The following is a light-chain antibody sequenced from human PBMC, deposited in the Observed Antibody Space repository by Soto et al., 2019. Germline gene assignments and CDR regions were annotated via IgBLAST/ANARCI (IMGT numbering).Light chain of an antibody. CDR3: QQYYTAPLT. Sequence: PGERVTLSCRASQSVSSSYLTWYQQKPGQAPRLLIYGASTRATSIPDRVSGSGSGTDFSLTISSLQAEDVAVYYCQQYYTAPLTFGGGTKVDIK. CDR2: GAS. V-gene: IGKV3D-7*01. CDR1: QSVSSSY. J-gene: IGKJ4*01.